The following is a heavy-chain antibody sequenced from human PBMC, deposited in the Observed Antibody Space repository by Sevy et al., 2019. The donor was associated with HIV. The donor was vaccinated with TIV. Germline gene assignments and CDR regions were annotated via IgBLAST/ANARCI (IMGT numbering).Heavy chain of an antibody. Sequence: ASVKVSCKASGFSFSSYGFTWVRQAPGQGLEWMGWIGVYNGNSNSAQRLQGRVTLTTDTSTSTVYMELSGLKSDDTAVYYWARVPTYYYGSSTYFDYWGQGTPVTV. V-gene: IGHV1-18*01. CDR2: IGVYNGNS. CDR1: GFSFSSYG. CDR3: ARVPTYYYGSSTYFDY. D-gene: IGHD3-10*01. J-gene: IGHJ4*02.